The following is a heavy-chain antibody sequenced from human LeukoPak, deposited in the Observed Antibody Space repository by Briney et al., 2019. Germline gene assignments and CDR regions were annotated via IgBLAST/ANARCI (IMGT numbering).Heavy chain of an antibody. CDR3: ARVIEQWLVSSLLDY. V-gene: IGHV3-13*01. CDR2: IGTAGDT. D-gene: IGHD6-19*01. Sequence: GGSLRLSCAASGFTFSSYDMHWVRQPIGKGLEWVSAIGTAGDTYYPGSVKGRFTISRENAKNSLYLQMNSLRAGDTAVYYCARVIEQWLVSSLLDYWGQGTLVTVSS. J-gene: IGHJ4*02. CDR1: GFTFSSYD.